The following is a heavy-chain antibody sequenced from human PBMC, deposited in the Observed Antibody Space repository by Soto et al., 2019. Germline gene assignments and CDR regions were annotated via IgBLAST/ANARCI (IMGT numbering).Heavy chain of an antibody. CDR2: ISCSSSYI. D-gene: IGHD3-22*01. CDR1: GFTFSPYS. CDR3: TRVVDYCDPYYYYGMDV. J-gene: IGHJ6*02. V-gene: IGHV3-21*01. Sequence: DVQLVESGGGLVKPGESLRLSCAASGFTFSPYSMNWVRQAPGKGLEWVSSISCSSSYIYYADSVKGRFTISRDNAKNSLDLQMNSLRAEDTAVYYCTRVVDYCDPYYYYGMDVWGQGTTVTVSS.